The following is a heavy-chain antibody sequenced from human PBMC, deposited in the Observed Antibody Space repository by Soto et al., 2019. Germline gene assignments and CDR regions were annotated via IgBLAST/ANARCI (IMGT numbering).Heavy chain of an antibody. CDR2: ISAHNGNT. V-gene: IGHV1-18*01. D-gene: IGHD6-6*01. CDR3: ARGRDGDY. J-gene: IGHJ4*02. Sequence: QVHLVQSGAEVKKPGASVKVSCKCSGYTFTSYGITWVRQAPGQGLEWMGWISAHNGNTDYAQKLQGRVTVTRDTSTSPAYMELRSLRSDDTAVYYCARGRDGDYWGQGALVTVSS. CDR1: GYTFTSYG.